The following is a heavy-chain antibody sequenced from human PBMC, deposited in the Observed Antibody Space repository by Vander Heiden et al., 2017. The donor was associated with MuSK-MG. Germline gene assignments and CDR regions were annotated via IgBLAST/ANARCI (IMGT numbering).Heavy chain of an antibody. CDR2: IYHSGST. V-gene: IGHV4-38-2*02. CDR3: ARNSYYYGSGDY. CDR1: GYSISSGYY. Sequence: QVQLQESGPGLVKPSETLSLTCTVSGYSISSGYYWGWIRQPPGKGLEWIGSIYHSGSTYYNPSLKSRVTISVDTSKNQFSLKLSSVTAADTAVYYCARNSYYYGSGDYWGQGTLVTVSS. D-gene: IGHD3-10*01. J-gene: IGHJ4*02.